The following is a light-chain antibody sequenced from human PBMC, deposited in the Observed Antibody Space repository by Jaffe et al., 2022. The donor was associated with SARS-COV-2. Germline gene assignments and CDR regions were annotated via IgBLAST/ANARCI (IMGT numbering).Light chain of an antibody. CDR1: QSISGW. V-gene: IGKV1-5*03. CDR2: KAS. CDR3: QHYNGDSRT. J-gene: IGKJ1*01. Sequence: DIQMTQSPSTLSASVGDRVTITCRASQSISGWLAWYQQKPGKAPKLLIYKASTLESGVPSRFSGSGSGTEFTLTISSLQPDDFATYYCQHYNGDSRTFGQGTKVEIK.